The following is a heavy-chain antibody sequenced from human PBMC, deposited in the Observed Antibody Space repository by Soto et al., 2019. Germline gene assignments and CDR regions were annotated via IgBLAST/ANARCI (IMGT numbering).Heavy chain of an antibody. CDR1: GYTFTSYG. J-gene: IGHJ6*02. V-gene: IGHV1-18*01. D-gene: IGHD2-2*01. CDR2: ISAYNGNR. CDR3: ARDIVVVPAAKRDGMDV. Sequence: QVQLVQSGAEVKKPGASVKVSCKASGYTFTSYGISWVRQAPGQGLEWMGWISAYNGNRNYAQKLQGRVTMTTDTSTSTAYMELRSLRSDETAVYYCARDIVVVPAAKRDGMDVWGQGTTVTVSS.